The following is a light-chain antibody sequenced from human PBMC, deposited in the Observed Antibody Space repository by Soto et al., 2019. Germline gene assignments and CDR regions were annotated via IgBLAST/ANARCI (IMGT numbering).Light chain of an antibody. J-gene: IGKJ4*01. CDR2: ATS. Sequence: EIVLTQSPGALYWSTGERAILSCRASQSLSSNYLAWYQQKPGQAPRLLIYATSSRAAGIPDRFSASGSGTDCTLTISRLEPEDSAVYYCQQFGYFGGGTKVEIK. CDR1: QSLSSNY. V-gene: IGKV3-20*01. CDR3: QQFGY.